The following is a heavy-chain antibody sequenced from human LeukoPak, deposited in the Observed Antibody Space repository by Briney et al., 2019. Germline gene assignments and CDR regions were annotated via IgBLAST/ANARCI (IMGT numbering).Heavy chain of an antibody. CDR1: GYTFTSYD. V-gene: IGHV1-8*01. CDR2: MNPNSGNI. D-gene: IGHD4-17*01. J-gene: IGHJ5*02. Sequence: VASVKVSCKASGYTFTSYDINWVRQATGQGLEWMGWMNPNSGNIGYAQKFQGRVTMTRNTSISTAYMELSSLRSEDTAVYYCARGLTVTTYNWFDPWGQGTLVTVSS. CDR3: ARGLTVTTYNWFDP.